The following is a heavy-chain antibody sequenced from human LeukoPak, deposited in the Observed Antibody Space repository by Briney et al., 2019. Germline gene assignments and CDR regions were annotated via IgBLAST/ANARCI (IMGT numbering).Heavy chain of an antibody. Sequence: PSETLSLTCTVSGGSISSCYWSWIRQPAGKGLEWIGYIYYSGSTNYNPSLKSRVTISVDTSKNQFSLKLSSVTAADTAVYYCARHGYSSGWSAPFGYWGQGTLVTVSS. CDR1: GGSISSCY. CDR3: ARHGYSSGWSAPFGY. V-gene: IGHV4-59*08. CDR2: IYYSGST. J-gene: IGHJ4*02. D-gene: IGHD6-19*01.